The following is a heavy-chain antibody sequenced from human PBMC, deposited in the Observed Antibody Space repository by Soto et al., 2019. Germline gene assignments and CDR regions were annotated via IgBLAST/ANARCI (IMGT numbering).Heavy chain of an antibody. V-gene: IGHV3-21*01. D-gene: IGHD2-2*02. CDR3: AREYTAWPLAYGLDV. CDR1: GFTFSTYS. CDR2: ISSRSDI. J-gene: IGHJ6*02. Sequence: GSLRLSCVGSGFTFSTYSINWVLEPPGKGLEWVSSISSRSDIYYADSVKGRFTISRDNAKNSVSLQMNSLRAEDTAVYYCAREYTAWPLAYGLDVWGQGTTVTVSS.